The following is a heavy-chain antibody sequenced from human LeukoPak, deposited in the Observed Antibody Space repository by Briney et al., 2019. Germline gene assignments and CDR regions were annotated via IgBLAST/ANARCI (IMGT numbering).Heavy chain of an antibody. V-gene: IGHV3-33*01. CDR2: IWYDGSNK. CDR1: GFTFSSYG. CDR3: ARDQLLLHNAFGI. D-gene: IGHD2-21*02. J-gene: IGHJ3*02. Sequence: PGGSLRLSCAASGFTFSSYGMHWVRQAPGKGLEWVAVIWYDGSNKYYADSVKGRFTISRDNSKNTLYLQMNSLKAEDTAVYYSARDQLLLHNAFGIWGQGTMVTVSS.